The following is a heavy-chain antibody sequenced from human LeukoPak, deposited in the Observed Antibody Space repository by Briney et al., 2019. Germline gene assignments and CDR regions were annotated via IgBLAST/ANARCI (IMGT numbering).Heavy chain of an antibody. CDR3: ATLYSGSYSFDY. D-gene: IGHD1-26*01. Sequence: ASVKVSCKASGYTFTSYYMHWVRQAPRQGLEWMGIINPSGGSTSYAQKFQGRVTMTRDTSTSTVYMELSSLRSEDTAVYYCATLYSGSYSFDYWGQGTLVTVSS. CDR2: INPSGGST. J-gene: IGHJ4*02. CDR1: GYTFTSYY. V-gene: IGHV1-46*01.